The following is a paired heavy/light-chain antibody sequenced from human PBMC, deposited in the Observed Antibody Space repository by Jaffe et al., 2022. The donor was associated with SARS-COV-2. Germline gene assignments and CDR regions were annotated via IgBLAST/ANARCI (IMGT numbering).Heavy chain of an antibody. Sequence: QVQLQEAGPGLVKPSQTLSLTCSVSGGSISSGNNNWNWIRQPAGKGLEWIGRMHTRGNTEYNPSLWSRVTISADRSRNQFSLKLDSVTAADTAVYYCVRSGVRNLGVEFDYWGQGILVTVSS. V-gene: IGHV4-61*02. CDR1: GGSISSGNNN. D-gene: IGHD3-10*01. CDR3: VRSGVRNLGVEFDY. J-gene: IGHJ4*02. CDR2: MHTRGNT.
Light chain of an antibody. CDR1: QNIDIF. CDR2: TAS. Sequence: DIQMTQSPSSLSASIGDTVTITCRASQNIDIFLNWFQQKPGKPPKLLISTASTLQSGVPSKFRGSGSGTDFALTVSSLQPEDFATYYCQQSYDLPLTFGGGTKVEIK. J-gene: IGKJ4*01. CDR3: QQSYDLPLT. V-gene: IGKV1-39*01.